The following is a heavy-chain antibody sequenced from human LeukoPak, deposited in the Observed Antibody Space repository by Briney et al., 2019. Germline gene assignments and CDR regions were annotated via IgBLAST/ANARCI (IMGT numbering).Heavy chain of an antibody. V-gene: IGHV3-7*01. Sequence: GGSLRLSCAASGFTFSSYWMSWVRQAPGKGLEWMANIKQDGSEKYYVDSVKGRFTISRDNAENSLYLQMNSLRAEDTAVYYCARDLGPYYFDYWGQGTLVTVSS. CDR2: IKQDGSEK. CDR1: GFTFSSYW. J-gene: IGHJ4*02. CDR3: ARDLGPYYFDY. D-gene: IGHD3-10*01.